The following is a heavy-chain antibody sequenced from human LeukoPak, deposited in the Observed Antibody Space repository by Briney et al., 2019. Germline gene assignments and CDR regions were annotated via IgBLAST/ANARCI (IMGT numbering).Heavy chain of an antibody. D-gene: IGHD3-3*01. V-gene: IGHV4-4*07. Sequence: SETLSLTCTVSGGSLWSFYWSWVRQPPGKGLEWIGRLYNNGSTNYSPSLKSRVIMSFDPSKNQFSLKLSSVTAADTAVYYCARGDFWSGDLIQHWGQGTLVTVSS. CDR1: GGSLWSFY. CDR2: LYNNGST. J-gene: IGHJ1*01. CDR3: ARGDFWSGDLIQH.